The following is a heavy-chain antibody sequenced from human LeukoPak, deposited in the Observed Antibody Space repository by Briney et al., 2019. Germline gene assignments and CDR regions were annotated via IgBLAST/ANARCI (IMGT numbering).Heavy chain of an antibody. J-gene: IGHJ3*02. CDR1: GGSISSYY. V-gene: IGHV4-59*08. D-gene: IGHD2-21*01. CDR3: ASPVVDAFDI. Sequence: SETLSLTCTVSGGSISSYYWSWIRQPPGKGLEWIGYIYHSGSTNYNPSLQSRVTISIDTSKNQFSLKLSSVTAADTAVYYCASPVVDAFDIWGQGTMVTVSS. CDR2: IYHSGST.